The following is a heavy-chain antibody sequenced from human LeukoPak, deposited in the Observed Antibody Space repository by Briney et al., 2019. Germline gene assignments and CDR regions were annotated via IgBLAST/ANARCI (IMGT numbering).Heavy chain of an antibody. Sequence: GGSLRLSCTASGFTFGDYAMSWFRQAPGKGLEWVSTVTSRSATHYTDSVKGRFITSRDSSKNTLFLQMNSLRAEDTALYYCTTTRPYGTTWAGAFEDWGQGTPVTVSS. D-gene: IGHD6-19*01. V-gene: IGHV3-23*01. CDR3: TTTRPYGTTWAGAFED. CDR1: GFTFGDYA. J-gene: IGHJ4*02. CDR2: VTSRSAT.